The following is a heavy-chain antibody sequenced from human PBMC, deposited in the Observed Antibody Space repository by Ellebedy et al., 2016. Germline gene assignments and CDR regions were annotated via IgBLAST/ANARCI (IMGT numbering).Heavy chain of an antibody. D-gene: IGHD3-9*01. CDR3: AREPYYEILTGYFHDAFDI. CDR2: INPSGGST. Sequence: ASVKVSCXASGYIFTYYYMHWVRQAPGQGLEWMGIINPSGGSTSYAQKFQGRVTITADESTSTAYMELSSLRYDDTAVYYCAREPYYEILTGYFHDAFDIWGQGTMVTVSS. J-gene: IGHJ3*02. CDR1: GYIFTYYY. V-gene: IGHV1-46*01.